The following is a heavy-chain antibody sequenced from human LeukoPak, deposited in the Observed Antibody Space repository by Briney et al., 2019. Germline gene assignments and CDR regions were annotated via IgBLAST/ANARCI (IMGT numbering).Heavy chain of an antibody. CDR2: ISYDGSNK. V-gene: IGHV3-30-3*02. CDR3: AKRYSSVWYYFDY. CDR1: GFTFSSYA. J-gene: IGHJ4*02. D-gene: IGHD6-19*01. Sequence: PGGSLRLSCAASGFTFSSYAMHWVRQAPGKGLEWVAVISYDGSNKYYADSVKGRFTISRDNSKNTLYLQMNSLRAEDTAVYYCAKRYSSVWYYFDYWGQGTLVTVSS.